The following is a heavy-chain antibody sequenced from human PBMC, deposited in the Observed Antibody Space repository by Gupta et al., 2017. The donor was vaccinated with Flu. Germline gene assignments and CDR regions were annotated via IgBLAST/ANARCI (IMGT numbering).Heavy chain of an antibody. D-gene: IGHD5-12*01. Sequence: VKPGGSLRLSCAASGFTFSSYSMNWVRQATGKGLEWVSSISSSSSYIYYADSVKGRFTISRDNAKNSLYLQMNSLRAEDTAVYYCARDLSRARGYSGYDPYYYYGMDVWGQGTTVTVSS. V-gene: IGHV3-21*01. CDR3: ARDLSRARGYSGYDPYYYYGMDV. CDR2: ISSSSSYI. J-gene: IGHJ6*02. CDR1: GFTFSSYS.